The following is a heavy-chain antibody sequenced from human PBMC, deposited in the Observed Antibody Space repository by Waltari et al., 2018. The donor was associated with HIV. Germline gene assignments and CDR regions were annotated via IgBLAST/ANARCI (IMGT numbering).Heavy chain of an antibody. D-gene: IGHD3-22*01. V-gene: IGHV1-3*01. J-gene: IGHJ5*02. CDR1: GYTFTSYA. Sequence: QVQLVQSGAEVKKPGASVKVSCKASGYTFTSYAMHWVRQAPGQRLEWMGWINAGNGNTKYSQKCQGRVTITRDTSASTAYMELSSLRSEDTAVYYCARAGYDSTNWFDPWGQGTLVTVSS. CDR2: INAGNGNT. CDR3: ARAGYDSTNWFDP.